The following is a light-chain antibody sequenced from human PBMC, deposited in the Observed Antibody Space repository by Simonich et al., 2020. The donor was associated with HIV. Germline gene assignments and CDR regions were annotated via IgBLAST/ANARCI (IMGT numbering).Light chain of an antibody. V-gene: IGKV1-39*01. Sequence: EIQMTQSPSSLSASVGDRVTITCRASQSISSYLNWYQQKPGKAPKLLIYAASSLQSGVPSRFSGSGSGTDFTLTISSLQPEDFATYYCQQSYSTPYTFGQGTNLEIK. CDR3: QQSYSTPYT. CDR2: AAS. J-gene: IGKJ2*01. CDR1: QSISSY.